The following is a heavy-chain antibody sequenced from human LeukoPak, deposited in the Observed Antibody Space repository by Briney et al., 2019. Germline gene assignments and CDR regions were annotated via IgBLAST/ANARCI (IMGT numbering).Heavy chain of an antibody. CDR1: GFTFSTYW. D-gene: IGHD3-10*01. CDR3: ARELAGHYYGSGSSFDY. J-gene: IGHJ4*02. V-gene: IGHV3-7*01. CDR2: TREDGSEK. Sequence: GGSLRLSCTASGFTFSTYWMSWVRQAPGKGLEWVANTREDGSEKYYVDSVKGRFTITRDNAKNSLYLQMNSLRAEDTAVYYCARELAGHYYGSGSSFDYWGQGTLVTVSS.